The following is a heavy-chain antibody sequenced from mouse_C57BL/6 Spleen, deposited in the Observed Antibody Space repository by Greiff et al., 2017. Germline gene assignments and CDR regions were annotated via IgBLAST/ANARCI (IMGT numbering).Heavy chain of an antibody. CDR2: ISDGGSYT. CDR3: AREAQFFYFDY. Sequence: EVQLQESGGGLVKPGGSLKLSCAASGFTFSSYAMSWVRQTPEKRLEWVATISDGGSYTYYPDNVKGRFTISRDNAKNNLYLQMSHLKSEDTAMYYCAREAQFFYFDYWGQGTTLTVSS. CDR1: GFTFSSYA. D-gene: IGHD3-2*02. J-gene: IGHJ2*01. V-gene: IGHV5-4*01.